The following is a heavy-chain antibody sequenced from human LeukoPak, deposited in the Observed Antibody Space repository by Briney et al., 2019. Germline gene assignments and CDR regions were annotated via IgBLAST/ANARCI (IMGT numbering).Heavy chain of an antibody. J-gene: IGHJ4*02. CDR2: IGGTGSDI. V-gene: IGHV3-48*03. CDR3: ASPRSSGYRH. D-gene: IGHD3-22*01. Sequence: AGGSLRLSCVVTGLTFSSYEMNWVRQAPGKGLEWISYIGGTGSDIYYADAVKGRFTISGDNVRNSLYLQMNSLRAEDTAVYYCASPRSSGYRHWGQGTLVTVSS. CDR1: GLTFSSYE.